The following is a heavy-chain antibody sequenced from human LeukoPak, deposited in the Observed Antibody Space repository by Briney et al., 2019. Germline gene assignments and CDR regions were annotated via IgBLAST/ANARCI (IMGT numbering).Heavy chain of an antibody. J-gene: IGHJ4*02. CDR3: ARHGGSYSFDY. Sequence: SETLSLTCTVSGGSINNYYWSWIRQPPGKGLEWIGYVYDSGSTNYNPSLKSRVTISMDTSTNQFSLKMTSVTASDTALYYCARHGGSYSFDYWGQGTLVTVSS. CDR1: GGSINNYY. V-gene: IGHV4-59*08. D-gene: IGHD1-26*01. CDR2: VYDSGST.